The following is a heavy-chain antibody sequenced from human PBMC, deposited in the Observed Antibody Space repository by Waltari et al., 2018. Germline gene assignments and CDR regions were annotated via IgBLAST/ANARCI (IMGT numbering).Heavy chain of an antibody. D-gene: IGHD2-2*01. CDR3: ARGSGEGYCSSTSCRRTTSYMDV. CDR2: IYYSGST. Sequence: QVQLQESGPGLVKPSETLSLTCTVSGGSISSYYWSWIRQPPGQGLEWIGYIYYSGSTNYNPSLKSRVTISVDTSKNQFSLKLSSVAAADTAVYYCARGSGEGYCSSTSCRRTTSYMDVWGKGTTVTVSS. CDR1: GGSISSYY. J-gene: IGHJ6*03. V-gene: IGHV4-59*01.